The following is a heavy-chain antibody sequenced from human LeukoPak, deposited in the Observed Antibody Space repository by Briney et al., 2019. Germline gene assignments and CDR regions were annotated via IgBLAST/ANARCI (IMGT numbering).Heavy chain of an antibody. CDR2: ISYDGSNK. CDR1: GFTFSSYG. V-gene: IGHV3-30*18. CDR3: AKDTNGRDGYL. D-gene: IGHD5-24*01. Sequence: GGSLRLSCAASGFTFSSYGMHWVRQAPGKGLEWVAVISYDGSNKYYADSVKGRFTISRDNSKNTLYLQMNSLRAEDTAVYYCAKDTNGRDGYLWGQGTLVTVSS. J-gene: IGHJ5*02.